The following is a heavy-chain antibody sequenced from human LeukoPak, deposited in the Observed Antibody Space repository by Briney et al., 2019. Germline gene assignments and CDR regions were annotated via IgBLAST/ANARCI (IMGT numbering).Heavy chain of an antibody. V-gene: IGHV4-39*01. Sequence: SGTLSLTCTVSGGSISSTSYYWGWIRQPPGKGLEWIGSFYYSGSTYYNPSLKSRVTISGDTSKNQFSLKLSSVTAADTAVYYCARYGGYCTGSVCSYYFDYWGQGTLVTVSS. CDR3: ARYGGYCTGSVCSYYFDY. D-gene: IGHD2-8*02. CDR2: FYYSGST. J-gene: IGHJ4*02. CDR1: GGSISSTSYY.